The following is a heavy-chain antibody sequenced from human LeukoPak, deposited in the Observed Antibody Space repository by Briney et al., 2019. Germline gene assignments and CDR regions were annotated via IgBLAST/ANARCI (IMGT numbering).Heavy chain of an antibody. CDR3: ARDNRDDFWSGYYWFDP. D-gene: IGHD3-3*01. Sequence: GASVKVPCKASGYTFTGYYMHWVRQAPGQGLEWMGRINPNSGGTNYAQKFQGRVTMTRDTSISTAYMELSRLRSDDTAVYYCARDNRDDFWSGYYWFDPWGQGTLVTVSS. CDR2: INPNSGGT. V-gene: IGHV1-2*06. CDR1: GYTFTGYY. J-gene: IGHJ5*02.